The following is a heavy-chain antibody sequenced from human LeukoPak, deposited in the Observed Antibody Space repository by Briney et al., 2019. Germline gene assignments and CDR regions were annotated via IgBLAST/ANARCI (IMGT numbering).Heavy chain of an antibody. V-gene: IGHV3-23*01. CDR3: ARVIRAAPGKGYFDY. Sequence: SWIRQHPGKGLEWASSISGSGGSTYHADPVKGRFTISRDSSKNTLYLQMNSLRAEDTAIYYCARVIRAAPGKGYFDYWGQGTLVTVSS. J-gene: IGHJ4*02. D-gene: IGHD6-13*01. CDR2: ISGSGGST.